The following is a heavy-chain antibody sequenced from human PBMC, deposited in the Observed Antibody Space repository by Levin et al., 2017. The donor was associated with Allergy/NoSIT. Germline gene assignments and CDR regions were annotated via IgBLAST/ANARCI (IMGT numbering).Heavy chain of an antibody. D-gene: IGHD1-26*01. CDR2: LRYSGDTT. Sequence: GESLKISCAASGFTFRSYTMTWVRQAPGRGLEWVSTLRYSGDTTHYADSVKGRFTISRDGSKDTLFLQMNSLRAEDTAVYYCAKGLSSGSPYRAFDMWGQGTMVTVSS. CDR3: AKGLSSGSPYRAFDM. J-gene: IGHJ3*02. V-gene: IGHV3-23*01. CDR1: GFTFRSYT.